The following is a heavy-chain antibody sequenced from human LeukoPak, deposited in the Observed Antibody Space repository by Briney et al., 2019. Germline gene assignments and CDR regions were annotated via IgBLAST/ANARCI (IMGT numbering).Heavy chain of an antibody. D-gene: IGHD3-3*01. CDR3: ARRSDFWSAYFFDY. CDR1: GGSISSYY. V-gene: IGHV4-59*08. Sequence: SETLSLTCTVSGGSISSYYWSWIRQPPGEGLEWIGYIYYSGSTNYNPSLKSRVTISVDTSKNQFSLKLSSVTAADTAVYYCARRSDFWSAYFFDYWGQGTLVTVSS. CDR2: IYYSGST. J-gene: IGHJ4*02.